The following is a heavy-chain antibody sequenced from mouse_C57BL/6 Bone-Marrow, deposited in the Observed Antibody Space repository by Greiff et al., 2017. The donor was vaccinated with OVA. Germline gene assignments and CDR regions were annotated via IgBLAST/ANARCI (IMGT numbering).Heavy chain of an antibody. CDR2: IHPNSGST. CDR1: GYTFTSYW. Sequence: VQLQQPGAELVKPGASVKLSCKASGYTFTSYWMHWVKQRPGQGLEWIGMIHPNSGSTNYNEKFKSKATLTVDKSSSTAYMQLSSLTSEDSAVYYSARPPYYYGSSHWYFDVWGTGTTVTVSS. V-gene: IGHV1-64*01. D-gene: IGHD1-1*01. CDR3: ARPPYYYGSSHWYFDV. J-gene: IGHJ1*03.